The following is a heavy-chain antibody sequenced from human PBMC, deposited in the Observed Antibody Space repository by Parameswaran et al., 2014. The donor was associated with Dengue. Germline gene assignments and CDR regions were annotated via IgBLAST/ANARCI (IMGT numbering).Heavy chain of an antibody. Sequence: VRQAPGKGLEWVAFIRYDGSNKYYADSVKGRFTISRDNSKNTLYLQMNSLRAEDTAVYYCAKAWLLEFDYWGQGTLVTVSS. CDR3: AKAWLLEFDY. D-gene: IGHD5-18*01. V-gene: IGHV3-30*02. CDR2: IRYDGSNK. J-gene: IGHJ4*02.